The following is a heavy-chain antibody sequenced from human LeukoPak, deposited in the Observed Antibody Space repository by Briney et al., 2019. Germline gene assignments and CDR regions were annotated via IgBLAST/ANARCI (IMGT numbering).Heavy chain of an antibody. Sequence: SETLSLTCTVSGGSIKNYYWTWIRQPPGKGLEWIGYIYYSGSTSYNPSLKSRVTISVDTSKNQFSLRLKSVTAADTAVYYCARDVPRGTGYMDVWGKGNTVTVSS. V-gene: IGHV4-59*01. CDR2: IYYSGST. CDR1: GGSIKNYY. CDR3: ARDVPRGTGYMDV. D-gene: IGHD3-10*01. J-gene: IGHJ6*03.